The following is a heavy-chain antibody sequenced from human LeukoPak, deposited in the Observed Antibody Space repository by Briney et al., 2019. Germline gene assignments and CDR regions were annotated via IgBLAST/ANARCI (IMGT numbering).Heavy chain of an antibody. J-gene: IGHJ4*02. V-gene: IGHV3-23*01. Sequence: GGSLRLSCAASGFTFSSYAMSWVRQAPGKGLEWVSAISGSGGSTYYADSVKGRFTISRDNSKNTLYLQMNSLRAEDTAVYYCAKERITIFGVVGYFDYWGQGTLVTVSS. CDR3: AKERITIFGVVGYFDY. CDR2: ISGSGGST. CDR1: GFTFSSYA. D-gene: IGHD3-3*01.